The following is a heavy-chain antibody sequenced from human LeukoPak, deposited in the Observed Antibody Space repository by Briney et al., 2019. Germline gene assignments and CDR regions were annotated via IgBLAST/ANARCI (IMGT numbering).Heavy chain of an antibody. CDR2: ISTYSGNT. D-gene: IGHD3-22*01. Sequence: ASVKVSCKASGYTFTSFGISWVRQAPGQGPGWMGWISTYSGNTNYAQNLQGRVTMTTDTSTSTAYMELRSLRSDDTAVYYCARSMGIVVVIPDYWGQGTLVTVSS. J-gene: IGHJ4*02. CDR1: GYTFTSFG. V-gene: IGHV1-18*01. CDR3: ARSMGIVVVIPDY.